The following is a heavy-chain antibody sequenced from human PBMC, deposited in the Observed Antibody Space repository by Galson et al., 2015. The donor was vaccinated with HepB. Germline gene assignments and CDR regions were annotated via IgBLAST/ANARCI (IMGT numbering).Heavy chain of an antibody. CDR1: GFTFSNYA. Sequence: SLRLSCAASGFTFSNYAMHWVRQTPGKVLEWVAAISYDGSNKYYAESVKGRFTISRDNSKNTVYLQMDSLRAADSAIYYCTKDRGTYYYCGMDVWGQGTTVTVSS. CDR3: TKDRGTYYYCGMDV. D-gene: IGHD3-16*01. V-gene: IGHV3-30*04. CDR2: ISYDGSNK. J-gene: IGHJ6*02.